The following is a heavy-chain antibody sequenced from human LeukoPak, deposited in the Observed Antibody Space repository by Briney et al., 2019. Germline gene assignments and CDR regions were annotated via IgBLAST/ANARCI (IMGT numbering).Heavy chain of an antibody. D-gene: IGHD1-26*01. CDR2: INHSGTT. CDR3: ARGWWELPNYYYYMDV. V-gene: IGHV4-34*01. J-gene: IGHJ6*03. CDR1: GGSFSGYY. Sequence: SETLSLTCAVYGGSFSGYYWSWIRQPPGEGLEWIGEINHSGTTNYKLSLKSRVMISVDTSKNQFSLKLSSVTAADTAVYYCARGWWELPNYYYYMDVWGKGTTVTVS.